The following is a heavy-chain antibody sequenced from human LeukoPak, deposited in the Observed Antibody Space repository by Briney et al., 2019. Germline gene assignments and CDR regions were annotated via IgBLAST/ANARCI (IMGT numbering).Heavy chain of an antibody. D-gene: IGHD6-6*01. J-gene: IGHJ6*03. CDR3: AREFGGAARPPCVSCYYMDV. V-gene: IGHV1-69*13. Sequence: GASVKVSCKASGGTFSSYAISWVRQAPGQGLEWMGGIIPIFGTANYAQKFQGRVTITADESTSTAYMELSSLRSEDTAVYYCAREFGGAARPPCVSCYYMDVWGKGITVTVSS. CDR1: GGTFSSYA. CDR2: IIPIFGTA.